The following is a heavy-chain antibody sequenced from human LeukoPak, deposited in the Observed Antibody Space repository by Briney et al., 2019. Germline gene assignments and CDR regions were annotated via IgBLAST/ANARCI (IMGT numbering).Heavy chain of an antibody. CDR1: GFIFNKHA. CDR2: LSGSGGST. V-gene: IGHV3-23*01. D-gene: IGHD6-13*01. J-gene: IGHJ6*02. CDR3: ARGAKSRGSQLAQYYYYYGMDV. Sequence: PGGSLRLSCAASGFIFNKHAMSWVRQAPGKGLEWVSGLSGSGGSTDYADSVKGRFTVSRDNSKNTLYLQMNSLRAEDTAVYYCARGAKSRGSQLAQYYYYYGMDVWGQGPRSPSP.